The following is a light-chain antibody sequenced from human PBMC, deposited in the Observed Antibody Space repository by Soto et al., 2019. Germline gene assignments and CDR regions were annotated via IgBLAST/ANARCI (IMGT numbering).Light chain of an antibody. CDR2: DAS. V-gene: IGKV3-11*01. CDR1: QSVSSY. CDR3: HQRSNCPLT. J-gene: IGKJ1*01. Sequence: EIVLTQSPATLSLSPGERATLSCRASQSVSSYLAWYQQKPGQAPRLLIYDASNRATGIPARFSGGGSGTDFTLTISSLEPEDFAVYYCHQRSNCPLTFGQGTKVEIK.